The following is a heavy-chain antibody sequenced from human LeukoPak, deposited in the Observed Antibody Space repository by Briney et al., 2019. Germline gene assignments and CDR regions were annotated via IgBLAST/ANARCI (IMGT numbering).Heavy chain of an antibody. CDR2: ISNDGSNK. V-gene: IGHV3-30-3*01. CDR1: GFTFSRYE. Sequence: GGSLRLSCAASGFTFSRYEMHWVRQAPGKGLEWVATISNDGSNKYYADSVKGRFTISRDNAKNTLYLQMSSLRAEDTAVYYCARVQTGRWHFDYWGQGTLATVSS. D-gene: IGHD2-15*01. J-gene: IGHJ4*02. CDR3: ARVQTGRWHFDY.